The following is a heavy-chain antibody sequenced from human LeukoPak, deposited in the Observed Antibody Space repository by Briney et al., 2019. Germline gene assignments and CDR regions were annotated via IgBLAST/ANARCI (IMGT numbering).Heavy chain of an antibody. J-gene: IGHJ4*02. CDR2: IIPIFGTA. D-gene: IGHD2-15*01. CDR1: GGTFSSYA. CDR3: ARDHCSGGSCYSRWDY. V-gene: IGHV1-69*01. Sequence: ASVTVSCKASGGTFSSYAMSWVRQPPGQGLEWMGGIIPIFGTANYAQKFQGRVTITADESTSTAYMELSSLRSEDTAVYYCARDHCSGGSCYSRWDYWGQGTLVTVSS.